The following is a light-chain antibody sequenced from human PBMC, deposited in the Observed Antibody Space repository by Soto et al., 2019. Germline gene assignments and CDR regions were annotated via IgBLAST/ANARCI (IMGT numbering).Light chain of an antibody. J-gene: IGLJ2*01. CDR1: SSDVGGYNY. Sequence: QSALTQPASVSGSPGQSITISCTGTSSDVGGYNYVSWYQQHPGKAPKLMIYEVSNRPSGVSNRFSGSKSGNTASLTISGLQADDEADSYCCSYTSSSTHVVFGGGTELTVL. V-gene: IGLV2-14*01. CDR2: EVS. CDR3: CSYTSSSTHVV.